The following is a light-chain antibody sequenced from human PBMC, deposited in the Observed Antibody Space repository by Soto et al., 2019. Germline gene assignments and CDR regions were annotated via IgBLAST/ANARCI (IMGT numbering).Light chain of an antibody. CDR2: GAT. CDR3: QQYCSSPRT. Sequence: EIVLTQSPGTLSLSPGERATLSCRASQSVSSNFLAWYQQKPGQAPRLLIDGATNRATGIPDRFSGSGSGTDFTLTISSLEPEDFAVYYCQQYCSSPRTFGQGTKVEIK. J-gene: IGKJ1*01. CDR1: QSVSSNF. V-gene: IGKV3-20*01.